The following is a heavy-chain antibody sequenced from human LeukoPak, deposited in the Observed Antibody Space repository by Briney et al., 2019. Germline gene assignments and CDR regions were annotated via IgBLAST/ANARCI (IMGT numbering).Heavy chain of an antibody. D-gene: IGHD4-11*01. Sequence: GGSLRLSCAASGFTFSSYEMNWVRQAPGKGLGLVSYISSSGSTIYYADSVKGRFTISKDNAKNSLYLQMSSLRAEDSALYSCAKHLFHYRKYNSDYGVLDTWGQGTLVTVSS. J-gene: IGHJ5*02. CDR3: AKHLFHYRKYNSDYGVLDT. V-gene: IGHV3-48*03. CDR1: GFTFSSYE. CDR2: ISSSGSTI.